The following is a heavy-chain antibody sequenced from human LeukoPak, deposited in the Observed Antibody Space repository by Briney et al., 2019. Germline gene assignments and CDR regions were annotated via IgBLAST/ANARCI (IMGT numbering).Heavy chain of an antibody. CDR3: ARLRPRRNYDFSSGYYAFDY. V-gene: IGHV4-4*09. J-gene: IGHJ4*02. Sequence: PSETLSLTCTVSGASITNYFWGWIRQPPGERLQWIGYVYSGAYYYNPSLVSRLTVSVDTAKNQFSLGLRSVTAADTAVYYCARLRPRRNYDFSSGYYAFDYWGQGTLVTVSS. D-gene: IGHD3-3*01. CDR1: GASITNYF. CDR2: VYSGAY.